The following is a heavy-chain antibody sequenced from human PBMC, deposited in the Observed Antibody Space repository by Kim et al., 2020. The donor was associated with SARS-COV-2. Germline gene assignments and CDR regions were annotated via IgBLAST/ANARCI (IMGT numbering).Heavy chain of an antibody. J-gene: IGHJ4*02. V-gene: IGHV1-69*13. CDR1: GCTFSSYA. CDR3: ARRGGYCSGGSCYLYFDY. D-gene: IGHD2-15*01. CDR2: IIPIFGTA. Sequence: SVKVSCKASGCTFSSYAISWVRQAPGQGLEWMGGIIPIFGTANYAQKFQGRVTITADESTSTAYMELSSLRSEDTAVYYCARRGGYCSGGSCYLYFDYWGQGTLVTVSS.